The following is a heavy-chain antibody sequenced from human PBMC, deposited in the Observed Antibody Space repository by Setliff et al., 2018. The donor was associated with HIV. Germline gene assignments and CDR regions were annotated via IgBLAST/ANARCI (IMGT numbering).Heavy chain of an antibody. V-gene: IGHV4-59*04. D-gene: IGHD3-22*01. CDR1: GGSISSYY. J-gene: IGHJ5*02. CDR3: ASRVYYYDESRTLREEGFVP. Sequence: SETLSLTCTVSGGSISSYYWSWIRQPPGKGLEWTGSIYHDGKTYYNPSLKSRLTISVDTPKNQFSLKLNSVTAADTAVYYCASRVYYYDESRTLREEGFVPCGQGTLVTVSS. CDR2: IYHDGKT.